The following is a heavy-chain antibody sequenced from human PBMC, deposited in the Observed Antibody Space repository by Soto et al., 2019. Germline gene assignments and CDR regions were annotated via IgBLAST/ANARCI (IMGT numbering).Heavy chain of an antibody. CDR2: INPSGGST. V-gene: IGHV1-46*03. CDR3: ARERSFGGVIKAFDI. J-gene: IGHJ3*02. Sequence: ASVKVSCKASGYTFTSYYMHWVRQAPGQGLEWMGIINPSGGSTSYAQKFQGRVTMTRDTSTSTVYMELSSLRSEDTAVYYCARERSFGGVIKAFDIWGQGTMVTVSS. D-gene: IGHD3-16*01. CDR1: GYTFTSYY.